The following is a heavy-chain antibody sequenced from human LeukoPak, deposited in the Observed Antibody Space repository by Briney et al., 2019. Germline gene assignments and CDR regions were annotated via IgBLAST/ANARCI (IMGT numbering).Heavy chain of an antibody. D-gene: IGHD3-22*01. CDR1: GFTFNIYA. Sequence: GGSLRLSRAASGFTFNIYAMSWVRQAPGKGLEWVSAISETSRKTYYADSVKGRLTISRDNAKNTLYLQMNSLRAEDTAVYYCARSVYDSSGYYRVLEYWGQGTLVTVSS. CDR3: ARSVYDSSGYYRVLEY. V-gene: IGHV3-23*01. J-gene: IGHJ4*02. CDR2: ISETSRKT.